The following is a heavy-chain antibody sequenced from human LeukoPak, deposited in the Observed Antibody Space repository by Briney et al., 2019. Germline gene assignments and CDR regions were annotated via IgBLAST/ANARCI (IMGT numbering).Heavy chain of an antibody. CDR2: ISSTSSVI. CDR3: ARNLPAADY. CDR1: GSTFSSHT. J-gene: IGHJ4*02. V-gene: IGHV3-48*04. D-gene: IGHD2-2*01. Sequence: PGGSLRLSCAASGSTFSSHTMNWVRQAPGKGLEWVSYISSTSSVIYYADSVKGRFTISRDNAKNSLYLQMNSLRAEDTAVYYSARNLPAADYWGQGTLVTVSS.